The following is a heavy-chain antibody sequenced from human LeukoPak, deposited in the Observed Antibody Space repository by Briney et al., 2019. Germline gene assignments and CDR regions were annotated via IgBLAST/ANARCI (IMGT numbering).Heavy chain of an antibody. Sequence: ASVKVSCKASGYTFTGYYIHWVRQAPGQGLEWMGWISAYNGDTNYAQKLQGRVTMTTDTSTSTAYMELRSLRSDDTAVYYCARDMGIAVAGDFDYWGQGTLVTVSS. CDR1: GYTFTGYY. CDR3: ARDMGIAVAGDFDY. J-gene: IGHJ4*02. D-gene: IGHD6-19*01. CDR2: ISAYNGDT. V-gene: IGHV1-18*04.